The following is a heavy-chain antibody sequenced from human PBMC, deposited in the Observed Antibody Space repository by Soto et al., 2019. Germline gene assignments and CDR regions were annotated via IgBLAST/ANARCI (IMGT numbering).Heavy chain of an antibody. CDR3: AKDTLMRDYGDFDI. Sequence: GGSLRLSCAASAFTLDDYAMHWVRQAPGKGLWWVSGISWNSGSIGDADSVKGRFAISRDNAKNSLYLQMNSLRAEDTALYYCAKDTLMRDYGDFDIWGQGTTVIV. CDR1: AFTLDDYA. J-gene: IGHJ3*02. V-gene: IGHV3-9*01. D-gene: IGHD4-17*01. CDR2: ISWNSGSI.